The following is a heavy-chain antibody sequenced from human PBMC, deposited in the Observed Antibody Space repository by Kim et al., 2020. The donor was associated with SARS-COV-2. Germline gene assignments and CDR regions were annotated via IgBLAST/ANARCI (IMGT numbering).Heavy chain of an antibody. CDR3: ARLSLPLSGTLDVGDY. Sequence: GGSLRLSCAASGFTFSSYAMGWVRQTPGKGLEWVSPISDSGGDIYYADSVKGRFTISRDNSKNTMYLEMNSLRAEDTAVDYCARLSLPLSGTLDVGDYWGQGTLVTVSP. CDR2: ISDSGGDI. CDR1: GFTFSSYA. J-gene: IGHJ4*02. V-gene: IGHV3-23*01. D-gene: IGHD6-13*01.